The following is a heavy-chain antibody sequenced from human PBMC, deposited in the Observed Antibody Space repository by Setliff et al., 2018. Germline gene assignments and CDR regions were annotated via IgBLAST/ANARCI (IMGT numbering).Heavy chain of an antibody. CDR2: INRSGST. Sequence: SETLSLTCAVYGGSFSGYYWSWIRQPPGKGLEWIGEINRSGSTNYNPSLKSRVTISVGTSKNQFSLKLSSVTAADTAVYYCARTPDGFLGDGYNLNTLGYFDSWGQGTLVTVSS. J-gene: IGHJ4*02. CDR1: GGSFSGYY. CDR3: ARTPDGFLGDGYNLNTLGYFDS. D-gene: IGHD3-3*01. V-gene: IGHV4-34*01.